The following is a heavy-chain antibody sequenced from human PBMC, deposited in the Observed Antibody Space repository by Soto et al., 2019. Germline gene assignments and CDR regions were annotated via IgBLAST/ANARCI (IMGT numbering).Heavy chain of an antibody. CDR3: ARDGVVRGVITY. CDR1: GGSFSGYY. J-gene: IGHJ4*02. V-gene: IGHV4-34*01. CDR2: INHSGST. D-gene: IGHD3-10*01. Sequence: SETLSLTCAVYGGSFSGYYWSWIRQPPGKGLEWIGEINHSGSTNYNPSLKSRVTISVDTSKNQFSLKLSSVTAADTAVYYCARDGVVRGVITYWGQGSLVIVSS.